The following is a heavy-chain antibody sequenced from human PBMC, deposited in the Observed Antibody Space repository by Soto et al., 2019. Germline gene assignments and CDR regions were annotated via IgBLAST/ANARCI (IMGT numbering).Heavy chain of an antibody. D-gene: IGHD1-7*01. J-gene: IGHJ6*03. CDR2: TYYRSRWYN. V-gene: IGHV6-1*01. CDR3: AGTTPSQWYYMDV. CDR1: GDSVSSNSAA. Sequence: PSPTLSLTCAISGDSVSSNSAAWNWIRQSPSRGLEWLGRTYYRSRWYNDYAVSVKSRITVNPDTSKNQFSLHLNSVTPEDTAVYFCAGTTPSQWYYMDVWYKGTTGTVSS.